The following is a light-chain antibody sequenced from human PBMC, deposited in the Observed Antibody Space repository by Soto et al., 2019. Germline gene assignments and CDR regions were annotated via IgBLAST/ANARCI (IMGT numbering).Light chain of an antibody. J-gene: IGKJ4*01. Sequence: ETVMTQFPATLSVSPGERATLSCRASQSVSTNLAWYHQQPGQPPRLLIYDISNRATGIPARFSGSGSETEFALTITSLQSEDFAVYYCQQYDTWPLTFGGGTKVEIK. CDR3: QQYDTWPLT. V-gene: IGKV3D-15*01. CDR1: QSVSTN. CDR2: DIS.